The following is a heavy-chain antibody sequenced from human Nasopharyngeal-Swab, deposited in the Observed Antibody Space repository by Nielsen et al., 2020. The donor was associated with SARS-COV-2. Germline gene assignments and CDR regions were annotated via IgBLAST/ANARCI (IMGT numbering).Heavy chain of an antibody. J-gene: IGHJ6*02. V-gene: IGHV3-13*01. Sequence: GGSLRLSCAASGFTFRSYDMHWVRQATGKGLELVSAIGTAGDTYYPGSVKGRFTLSRENAKNSLYLQMNSLRAGDTAAYYCARDRVDRSSWGYYYYGMDVWGQGTTVTVSS. CDR1: GFTFRSYD. D-gene: IGHD6-13*01. CDR3: ARDRVDRSSWGYYYYGMDV. CDR2: IGTAGDT.